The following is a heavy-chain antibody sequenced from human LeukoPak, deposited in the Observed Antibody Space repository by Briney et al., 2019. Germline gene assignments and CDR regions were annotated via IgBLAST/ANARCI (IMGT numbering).Heavy chain of an antibody. J-gene: IGHJ4*02. CDR3: ARAWYDFWSGYYNIYY. V-gene: IGHV1-46*01. D-gene: IGHD3-3*01. CDR1: GYTFTSYY. CDR2: INPSGGST. Sequence: ASVKVSCKASGYTFTSYYMHWVRQAPGQGLEWMGIINPSGGSTSYAQKFQGRVTMTRDTSISTAYMELSRLRSDDTAVYYCARAWYDFWSGYYNIYYWGQGTLVTVSS.